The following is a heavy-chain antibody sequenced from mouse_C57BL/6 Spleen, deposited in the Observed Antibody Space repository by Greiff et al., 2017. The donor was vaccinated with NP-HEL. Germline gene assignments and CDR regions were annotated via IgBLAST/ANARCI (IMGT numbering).Heavy chain of an antibody. J-gene: IGHJ2*01. Sequence: VQLKESGGDLVKPGGSLKLSCAASGFTFSSYGMSWVRQTPDKRLEWVATISSGGSYTYYPDSVKGRFTMSRDNAKNTRYLQMGSLKSEDTAMYYCARHEDYGSSSRFDYWGQGTTLTVSS. CDR3: ARHEDYGSSSRFDY. D-gene: IGHD1-1*01. CDR1: GFTFSSYG. CDR2: ISSGGSYT. V-gene: IGHV5-6*01.